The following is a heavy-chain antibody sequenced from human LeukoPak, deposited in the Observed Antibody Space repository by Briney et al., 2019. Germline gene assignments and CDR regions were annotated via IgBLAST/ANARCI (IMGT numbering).Heavy chain of an antibody. Sequence: SETLSLTCTVSGGSISSYYWSWIRQPPGKGLEWIGYIYYSGSTNYNPSLKSRVTISVDTSKNQFSLKLSSVTAADTAVYYCARVAARITIFGVVSRFYGMDVWGQGTTVTVSS. CDR1: GGSISSYY. CDR3: ARVAARITIFGVVSRFYGMDV. D-gene: IGHD3-3*01. J-gene: IGHJ6*02. CDR2: IYYSGST. V-gene: IGHV4-59*01.